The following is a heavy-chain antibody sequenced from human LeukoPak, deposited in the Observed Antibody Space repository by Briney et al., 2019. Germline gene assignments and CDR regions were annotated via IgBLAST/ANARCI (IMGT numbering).Heavy chain of an antibody. V-gene: IGHV3-15*01. CDR2: IKSKTDGGTT. Sequence: PGGSLRLSCAASGLTFSNAWMSWVRQAPGKGLEWVGRIKSKTDGGTTDYAAPVKGRFTISRDDSKNTLYLQMNSLKTEDTAVYYCTTERGAYYDSSGHHWGQGTLVTVSS. J-gene: IGHJ5*02. D-gene: IGHD3-22*01. CDR3: TTERGAYYDSSGHH. CDR1: GLTFSNAW.